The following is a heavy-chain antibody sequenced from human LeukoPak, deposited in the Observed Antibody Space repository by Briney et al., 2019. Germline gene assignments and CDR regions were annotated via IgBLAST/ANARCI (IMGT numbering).Heavy chain of an antibody. CDR1: GFTFSSYS. Sequence: GGSLRLSYAASGFTFSSYSMNWVRQAPGKGLEWVSYISSSSSTIYYADSVKGRFTISRDNAKNSLYLQMNSLRAEDTAVYYCARGDTYYDFWSGLFPAPDMDVWGKGTTVTVSS. CDR3: ARGDTYYDFWSGLFPAPDMDV. CDR2: ISSSSSTI. J-gene: IGHJ6*03. V-gene: IGHV3-48*01. D-gene: IGHD3-3*01.